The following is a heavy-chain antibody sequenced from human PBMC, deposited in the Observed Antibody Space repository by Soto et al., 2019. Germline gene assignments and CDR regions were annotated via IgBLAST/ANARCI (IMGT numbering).Heavy chain of an antibody. V-gene: IGHV3-11*06. D-gene: IGHD3-3*01. CDR1: GFTFSDYY. CDR2: ISSSSSYT. J-gene: IGHJ4*02. CDR3: ARDLEYYDFWSGYYQYYFDY. Sequence: QVQLVESGGGLVKPGGSLRLSCAASGFTFSDYYMSWIRQAPGKGLEWVSYISSSSSYTKYADSVKGRFTISRDNATNSLYLQMNSLRAEDTAVYYCARDLEYYDFWSGYYQYYFDYSGQGTLVTVSS.